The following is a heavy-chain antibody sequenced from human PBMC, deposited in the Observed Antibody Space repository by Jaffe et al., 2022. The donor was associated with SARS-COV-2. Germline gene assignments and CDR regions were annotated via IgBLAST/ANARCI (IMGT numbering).Heavy chain of an antibody. Sequence: QVQLQESGPGLVKPSQTLSLTCTVSGGSISSGGYYWSWIRQHPGKGLEWIGYIYYSGSTYYNPSLKSRVTISVDTSKNQFSLKLSSVTAADTAVYYCASLSFDYSNYYGMDVWGQGTTVTVSS. J-gene: IGHJ6*02. CDR2: IYYSGST. D-gene: IGHD4-4*01. CDR3: ASLSFDYSNYYGMDV. V-gene: IGHV4-31*03. CDR1: GGSISSGGYY.